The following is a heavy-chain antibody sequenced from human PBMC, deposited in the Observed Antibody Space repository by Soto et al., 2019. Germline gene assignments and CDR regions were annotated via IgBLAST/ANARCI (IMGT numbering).Heavy chain of an antibody. V-gene: IGHV1-18*01. CDR1: GYAFTTYG. J-gene: IGHJ4*02. CDR2: SSAYNGNR. CDR3: AREGLLGY. D-gene: IGHD2-15*01. Sequence: QVRLVQSGAEVKQPGASVKVSCKASGYAFTTYGFSWVRQAPGQGLEWMGWSSAYNGNRNYAQNLQGRVTMTTDTSTSTAYMELRNLRSDDTAIYYCAREGLLGYWGQGTLVTVSS.